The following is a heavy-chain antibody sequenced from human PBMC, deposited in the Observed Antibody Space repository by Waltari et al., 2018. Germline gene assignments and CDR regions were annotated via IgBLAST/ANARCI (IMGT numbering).Heavy chain of an antibody. J-gene: IGHJ4*02. Sequence: QVQLQESGPGVVKPSQTLSLTCTVSGGSISSGSFSWNWIRQPAGKGLEWIGFIYTSGSTNYNPSLKSRVTISADTSKNQFSLRLTSVTAADTAVYYCAREGGFSYRSEHWGQGALVTVAS. CDR1: GGSISSGSFS. V-gene: IGHV4-61*02. CDR3: AREGGFSYRSEH. CDR2: IYTSGST. D-gene: IGHD3-10*01.